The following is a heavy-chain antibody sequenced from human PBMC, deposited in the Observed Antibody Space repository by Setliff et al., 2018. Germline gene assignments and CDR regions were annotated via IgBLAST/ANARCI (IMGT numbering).Heavy chain of an antibody. CDR3: AISTIFGVVSPTPDAFDI. CDR2: IYHSGST. J-gene: IGHJ3*02. V-gene: IGHV4-38-2*01. Sequence: SETLSLTCAVSGYSISSGYYWGWIRQPPGKGLEWIGSIYHSGSTYYNPSLKSRVTISVDTSKNQFSLKLSSVTAADTAVYYCAISTIFGVVSPTPDAFDIWGQGTMVTVSS. CDR1: GYSISSGYY. D-gene: IGHD3-3*01.